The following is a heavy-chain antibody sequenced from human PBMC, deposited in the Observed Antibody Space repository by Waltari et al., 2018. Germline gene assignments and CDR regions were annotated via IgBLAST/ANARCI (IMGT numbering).Heavy chain of an antibody. V-gene: IGHV3-30-3*01. D-gene: IGHD2-21*01. Sequence: GQLVESGGGVVQPGRSLRLSCAASGFTFSSYAMHWVRQAPGKGLEWVAVISYDGSNKYYADSVKGRFTISRDNSKNTLYLQMNSLRAEDTAVYYCARDIGTYCGGDCNDYWGQGTLVTVSS. CDR2: ISYDGSNK. CDR3: ARDIGTYCGGDCNDY. J-gene: IGHJ4*02. CDR1: GFTFSSYA.